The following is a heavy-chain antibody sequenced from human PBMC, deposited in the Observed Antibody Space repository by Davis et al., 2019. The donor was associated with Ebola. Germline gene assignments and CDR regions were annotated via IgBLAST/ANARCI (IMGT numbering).Heavy chain of an antibody. CDR1: GYTFTSYD. CDR2: MSTNSGDT. CDR3: AGSTPGSSHLDF. V-gene: IGHV1-8*01. J-gene: IGHJ4*02. D-gene: IGHD3-10*01. Sequence: ASVKVSCKASGYTFTSYDINWVRQATGRGLEWMGWMSTNSGDTGHAQKFQGRVTMTRDTSINVAFMELSSLKSEDTAVYYCAGSTPGSSHLDFWGQGTQVTVSS.